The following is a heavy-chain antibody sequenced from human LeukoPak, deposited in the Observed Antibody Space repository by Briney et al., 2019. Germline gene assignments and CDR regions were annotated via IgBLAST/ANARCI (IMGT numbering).Heavy chain of an antibody. V-gene: IGHV3-74*01. CDR3: ARNNGMDV. CDR1: RFIFTNYW. Sequence: PGGSLRLSCAASRFIFTNYWIHWVRQAPGKGLVWVSHVNNDGSATSYADSVKGRFTISKDNAKNSLYLQMNSLRAEDTALYHCARNNGMDVWGQGTTVIVSS. CDR2: VNNDGSAT. J-gene: IGHJ6*02.